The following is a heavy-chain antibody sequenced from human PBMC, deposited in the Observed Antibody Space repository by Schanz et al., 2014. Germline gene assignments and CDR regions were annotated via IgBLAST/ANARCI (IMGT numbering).Heavy chain of an antibody. CDR2: INPTTANP. V-gene: IGHV7-4-1*02. D-gene: IGHD5-12*01. J-gene: IGHJ4*02. Sequence: QLVQSGSEFRKPGASVKVSCKASGYIFSSYAIHWVRQAPGQGLEWMGWINPTTANPTYAQGFTGRFVYTLDASVTTAYLEISSLKAEDTAVYYCARGYSGYSHFDYWGQGALVTVSS. CDR3: ARGYSGYSHFDY. CDR1: GYIFSSYA.